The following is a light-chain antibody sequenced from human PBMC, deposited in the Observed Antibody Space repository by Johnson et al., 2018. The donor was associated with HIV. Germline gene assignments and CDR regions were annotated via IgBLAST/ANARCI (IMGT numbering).Light chain of an antibody. Sequence: QSVLTQPPSVYAAPGQKVTISCSGSSSNIGNNYVSWYQQLPGTAPKLLIYENNKRPSGIPDRFSGSKSGTSATLGITGLQTGDEADYYCGTWDSSLSNYYVFGTGTKFTFL. CDR1: SSNIGNNY. CDR3: GTWDSSLSNYYV. J-gene: IGLJ1*01. CDR2: ENN. V-gene: IGLV1-51*02.